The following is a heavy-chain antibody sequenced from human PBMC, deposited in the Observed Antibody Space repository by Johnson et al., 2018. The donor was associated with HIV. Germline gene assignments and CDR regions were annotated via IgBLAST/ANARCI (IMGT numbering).Heavy chain of an antibody. CDR1: GFTVSSNY. V-gene: IGHV3-7*03. CDR2: IKQDGSEK. Sequence: VQLVESGGGVVQPGGSLRLSCAASGFTVSSNYMSWVRQAPGTGLEWVASIKQDGSEKYYVDSVKGRFTISRDNSKNTLYLQMNSLRAEDTAVYYCAKSIVGATYDAFDIWGQGTMVTVSS. CDR3: AKSIVGATYDAFDI. J-gene: IGHJ3*02. D-gene: IGHD1-26*01.